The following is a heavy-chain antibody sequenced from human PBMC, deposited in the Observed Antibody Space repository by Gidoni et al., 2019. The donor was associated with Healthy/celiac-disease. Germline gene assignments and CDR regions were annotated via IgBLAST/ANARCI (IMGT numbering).Heavy chain of an antibody. J-gene: IGHJ6*02. CDR1: GISIRCAGYY. D-gene: IGHD4-17*01. V-gene: IGHV4-31*03. CDR3: ARSHDYGDYEDYYYGMDV. Sequence: QVQLQESGPGLVQPSQTLSLSCTVSGISIRCAGYYWSWIRHHPGKGLEWIGYIYYSGSTYQNPSLKSRVTISVDTSKNQFSLKLSSVTAADTDVYDCARSHDYGDYEDYYYGMDVWGQGTTVTVSS. CDR2: IYYSGST.